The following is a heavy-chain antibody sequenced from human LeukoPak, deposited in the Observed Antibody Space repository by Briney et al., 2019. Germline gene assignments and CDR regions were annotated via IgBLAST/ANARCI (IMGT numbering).Heavy chain of an antibody. V-gene: IGHV3-48*03. CDR1: GFTFSSYE. CDR3: ARGPYFPPGAFDI. J-gene: IGHJ3*02. D-gene: IGHD3-9*01. CDR2: ISSSGSTI. Sequence: GGSLRLSCAASGFTFSSYEMNWVRQAPGKGLEWVSYISSSGSTIYYADSVKGRFTISRDSSKNTLYLQMNSLRAEDTAVYYCARGPYFPPGAFDIWGQGTMVTVSS.